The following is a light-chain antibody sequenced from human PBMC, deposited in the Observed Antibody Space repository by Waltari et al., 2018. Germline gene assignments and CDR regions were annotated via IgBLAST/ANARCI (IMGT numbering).Light chain of an antibody. CDR3: MQALQSPLT. CDR1: QSLLHSNGYNY. V-gene: IGKV2-28*01. Sequence: DIVMTQSPLSLPVTPGEPASLFCRTSQSLLHSNGYNYLDWYLQKPGQSPQLLIYLNSKRASGVPDRFSGSGSGTDFTLKISRVEAEDVGVYYCMQALQSPLTFGGGTKVEIK. J-gene: IGKJ4*01. CDR2: LNS.